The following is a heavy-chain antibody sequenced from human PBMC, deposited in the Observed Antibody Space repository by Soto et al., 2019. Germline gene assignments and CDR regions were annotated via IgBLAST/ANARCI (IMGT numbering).Heavy chain of an antibody. D-gene: IGHD2-8*01. CDR2: IKSKTDGGTT. J-gene: IGHJ6*03. V-gene: IGHV3-15*01. Sequence: EVQLVESGGGLVKPGGSLRLSCAASGFTFSNAWMSWVRQAPGKGLEWVGRIKSKTDGGTTDYAAPVKGRFTISRDDSKNTLYLQMNSLKTEDTAVYYCTTDLTLNGPFDYHYYYMDVWGKGTTVTVSS. CDR1: GFTFSNAW. CDR3: TTDLTLNGPFDYHYYYMDV.